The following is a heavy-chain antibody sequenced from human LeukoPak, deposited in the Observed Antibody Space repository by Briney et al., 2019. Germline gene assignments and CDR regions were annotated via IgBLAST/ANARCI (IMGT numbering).Heavy chain of an antibody. CDR2: ISNNGGST. J-gene: IGHJ4*02. CDR1: GFTFSTYA. Sequence: GGSLRLSCSASGFTFSTYAMHWVRQAPGEGLEYVSAISNNGGSTYYADSVKGRFTISRDNSKNTLYLQMSSLRTEDTAVYYCVKALGQWLVYYFDHWGQGTLVTVSS. CDR3: VKALGQWLVYYFDH. V-gene: IGHV3-64D*09. D-gene: IGHD6-19*01.